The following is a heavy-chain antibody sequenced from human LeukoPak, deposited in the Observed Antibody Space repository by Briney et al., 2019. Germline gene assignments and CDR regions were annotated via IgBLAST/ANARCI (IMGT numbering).Heavy chain of an antibody. CDR3: ARCRLYCSGGSCSYYYMDV. V-gene: IGHV4-38-2*02. CDR1: GYSITSAYY. D-gene: IGHD2-15*01. J-gene: IGHJ6*03. CDR2: FFLKGST. Sequence: SETLSLTCTVSGYSITSAYYWGWIRQPPGKGREWIGSFFLKGSTYYNPSLKSRVTISVDTSKNQFSLKLSSVTAADTAVYYCARCRLYCSGGSCSYYYMDVWGKGTTVTISS.